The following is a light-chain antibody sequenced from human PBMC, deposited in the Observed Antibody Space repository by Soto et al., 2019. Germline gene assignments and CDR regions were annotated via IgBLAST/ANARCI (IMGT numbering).Light chain of an antibody. CDR1: SSNIGAGYD. J-gene: IGLJ1*01. CDR2: GNI. V-gene: IGLV1-40*01. Sequence: QAVVTQPSSVSGAPGQRVTISCTGRSSNIGAGYDVHWYQQLPGKAPKVLIYGNINRPSGVPDRFSGSKSGTSASLAITGLQAEDEADYYCQSYDSSLSAYVFGTGTKVTVL. CDR3: QSYDSSLSAYV.